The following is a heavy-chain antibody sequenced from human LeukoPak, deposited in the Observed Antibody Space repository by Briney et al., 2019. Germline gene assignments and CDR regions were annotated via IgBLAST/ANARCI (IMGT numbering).Heavy chain of an antibody. D-gene: IGHD3-16*01. CDR2: IKLDGTEK. J-gene: IGHJ4*02. Sequence: GGSLRLSCAASGFTFSSYWMHWVRRAPGKGLEWVANIKLDGTEKYYVDSVKGRFTISRDNAKNSLYLQMNSLRAEDTAVYYCASDRFYFGVWGQGTLVTVSS. V-gene: IGHV3-7*05. CDR1: GFTFSSYW. CDR3: ASDRFYFGV.